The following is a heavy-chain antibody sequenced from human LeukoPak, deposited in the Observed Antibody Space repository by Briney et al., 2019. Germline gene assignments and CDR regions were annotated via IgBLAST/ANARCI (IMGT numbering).Heavy chain of an antibody. J-gene: IGHJ4*02. CDR2: ISAYNGNT. CDR1: GCTFTSYG. CDR3: ARDGLEYYYDSSGYQTHFDY. Sequence: ASVKVSCKASGCTFTSYGISWVRQAPGQGLEWMGWISAYNGNTNYAQKLQGRVTMTTDTSTSTAYMELRSLRSDDTAVYYCARDGLEYYYDSSGYQTHFDYWGQGTLVTVSS. V-gene: IGHV1-18*01. D-gene: IGHD3-22*01.